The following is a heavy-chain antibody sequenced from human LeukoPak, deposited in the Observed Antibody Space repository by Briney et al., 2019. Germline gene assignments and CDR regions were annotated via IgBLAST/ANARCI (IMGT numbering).Heavy chain of an antibody. V-gene: IGHV3-23*01. CDR1: GFTFSTYN. Sequence: SGGSLRLSCAASGFTFSTYNMNWVRQAPGKGLEWVSAVGGTDGLTYYAAFVKGRFTIYRDNSKNTLYLQMNSLRAEDTAVYYCAKDGSYYFDYWGQGTLVTVSS. J-gene: IGHJ4*02. CDR2: VGGTDGLT. CDR3: AKDGSYYFDY.